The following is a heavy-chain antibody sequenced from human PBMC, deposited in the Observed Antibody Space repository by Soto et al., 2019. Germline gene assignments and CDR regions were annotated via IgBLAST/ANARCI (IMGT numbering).Heavy chain of an antibody. Sequence: QVQLEQSGAEVKTLGSSVKVSCKASGDTFNKCAISWVRQAPGQGLEWMGGIIPIFGTANYAPQFQDRVTITADEATSTAYMELTSLKSDDTAVYFCARGARFLEWLSFDHWGQGTLVTVSS. CDR1: GDTFNKCA. CDR2: IIPIFGTA. CDR3: ARGARFLEWLSFDH. V-gene: IGHV1-69*12. J-gene: IGHJ4*02. D-gene: IGHD3-3*01.